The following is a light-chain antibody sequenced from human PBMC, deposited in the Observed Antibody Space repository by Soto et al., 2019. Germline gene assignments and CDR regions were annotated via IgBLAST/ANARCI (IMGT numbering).Light chain of an antibody. V-gene: IGLV1-44*01. CDR1: NSNIGSYT. CDR3: QSYDSSLSGYV. CDR2: SSN. J-gene: IGLJ3*02. Sequence: QSVLTQPPSASATPGQRVTISCFGSNSNIGSYTVNWYRQHPGTAPKLLIYSSNQRPSGVPDRFSASKSGTSASLAISGLQSADEADYYCQSYDSSLSGYVFGGGTKLTVL.